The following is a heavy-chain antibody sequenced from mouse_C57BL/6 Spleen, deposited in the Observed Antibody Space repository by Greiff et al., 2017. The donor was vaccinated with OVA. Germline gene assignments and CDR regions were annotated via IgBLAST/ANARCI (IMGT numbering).Heavy chain of an antibody. D-gene: IGHD2-4*01. V-gene: IGHV1-18*01. J-gene: IGHJ3*01. CDR3: ARRGDDYDRAFAY. Sequence: VHVKQSGPELVKPGASVKIPCKASGYTFTDYNMDWVKQSHGKSLEWIGDINPNNGGTIYNQKFKGKATLTVDKSSSTAYMELRSLTSEDTAVYYCARRGDDYDRAFAYWGQGTLVTVSA. CDR2: INPNNGGT. CDR1: GYTFTDYN.